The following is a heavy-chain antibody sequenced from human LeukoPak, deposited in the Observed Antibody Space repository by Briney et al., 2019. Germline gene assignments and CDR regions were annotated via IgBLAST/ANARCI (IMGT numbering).Heavy chain of an antibody. CDR1: GFTFSSYA. Sequence: GGSLRLSCAASGFTFSSYAMHWVRQAPGKGLEWVAFISYGGSNKYYADSVRGRFTISRDNSKNTPHLQRNGLSAEETAVYYCAREGLTIVGVVMGRDVWGKGTTVTVSS. D-gene: IGHD3-3*01. J-gene: IGHJ6*04. V-gene: IGHV3-30*04. CDR2: ISYGGSNK. CDR3: AREGLTIVGVVMGRDV.